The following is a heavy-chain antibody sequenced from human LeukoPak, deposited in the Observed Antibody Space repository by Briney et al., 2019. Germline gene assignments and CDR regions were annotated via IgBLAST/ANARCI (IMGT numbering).Heavy chain of an antibody. J-gene: IGHJ1*01. CDR1: GFSFSSHG. CDR3: AKDDDWGRYKH. CDR2: ISPSGDNT. Sequence: GGSLRLSCAGSGFSFSSHGMTWVRQAPGKGLEWVSGISPSGDNTYYTDSVRGRFTISRDNFKNTLSLQVNSLRAEDTAMYYCAKDDDWGRYKHWGQGTLVTVSS. D-gene: IGHD3-16*01. V-gene: IGHV3-23*01.